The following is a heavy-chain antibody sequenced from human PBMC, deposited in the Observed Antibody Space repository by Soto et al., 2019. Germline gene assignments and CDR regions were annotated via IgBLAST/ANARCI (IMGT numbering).Heavy chain of an antibody. CDR3: ARHGPVVVAATRGRYYYYGMDV. D-gene: IGHD2-15*01. V-gene: IGHV4-59*08. CDR1: GGSISSYY. CDR2: IYYSGST. J-gene: IGHJ6*02. Sequence: QVQLQESGPGLVKPSETLSLTCTVSGGSISSYYWSWIRQPPGKGLEWIGYIYYSGSTNYNPSLMSRVTISVDSSKNQFSLKLSSVTAADTAVYYCARHGPVVVAATRGRYYYYGMDVWGQGTTVTVSS.